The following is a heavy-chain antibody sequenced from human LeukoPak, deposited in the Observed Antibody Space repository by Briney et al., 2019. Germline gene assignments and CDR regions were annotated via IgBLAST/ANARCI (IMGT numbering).Heavy chain of an antibody. CDR1: GGTFSSYA. J-gene: IGHJ6*03. CDR2: IIPIFGTA. CDR3: ARGEFRHQLLSLYYYYYMDV. V-gene: IGHV1-69*13. D-gene: IGHD2-2*01. Sequence: ASVKVSCKASGGTFSSYAISWVRQAPGQGLEWMGGIIPIFGTANYAQKFQGRVTITADESTSTAYMELSSLGSEDTAVYYCARGEFRHQLLSLYYYYYMDVWGKGTTVTVSS.